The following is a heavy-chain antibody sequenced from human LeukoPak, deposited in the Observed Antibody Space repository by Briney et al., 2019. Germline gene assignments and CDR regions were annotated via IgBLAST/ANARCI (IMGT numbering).Heavy chain of an antibody. D-gene: IGHD5-18*01. J-gene: IGHJ4*02. CDR3: ARGRIYSYGLVDY. Sequence: GGSLRLSCAASGFTFSSYSMNWVRQAPGKGLEWVSSISSSSYIYYADSVKGRFTISRDNAKNSLYLQMNSLRAEDTAVYYCARGRIYSYGLVDYWGQGTLVTVSS. CDR2: ISSSSYI. CDR1: GFTFSSYS. V-gene: IGHV3-21*04.